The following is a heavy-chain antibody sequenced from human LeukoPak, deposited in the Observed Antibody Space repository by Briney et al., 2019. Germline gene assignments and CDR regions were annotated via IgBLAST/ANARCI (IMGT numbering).Heavy chain of an antibody. V-gene: IGHV1-24*01. CDR1: GYTFTGYY. CDR3: ATALKDSSGYTRD. CDR2: FDPEDGET. D-gene: IGHD3-22*01. Sequence: GASVKVSCKASGYTFTGYYMHWVRQAPGQGLEWMGGFDPEDGETIYAQKFQGRVTMTEDTSTDTAYMELSSLRSEDTAVYYCATALKDSSGYTRDWGQGTLVTVSS. J-gene: IGHJ4*02.